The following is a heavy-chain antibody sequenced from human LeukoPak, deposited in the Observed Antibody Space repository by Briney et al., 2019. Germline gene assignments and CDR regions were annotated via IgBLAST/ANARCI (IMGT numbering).Heavy chain of an antibody. CDR2: IYYTGNT. J-gene: IGHJ4*02. V-gene: IGHV4-39*02. Sequence: PSETLSLTCTVSGDSISSGNYYWGWIRQPPGKGLEWIGNIYYTGNTYYNPSLKSRVSMSLDTSKNHFSLKLNSVTAADTAVYFCAATYRTRGFSYGYFDNWGQGSLVTVPS. D-gene: IGHD5-18*01. CDR1: GDSISSGNYY. CDR3: AATYRTRGFSYGYFDN.